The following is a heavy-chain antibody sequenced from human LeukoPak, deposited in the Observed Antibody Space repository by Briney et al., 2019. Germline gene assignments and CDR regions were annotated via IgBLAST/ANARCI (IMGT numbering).Heavy chain of an antibody. CDR3: TRDSHSRSYDIFTGYYNPDYYYMDV. CDR2: IRSKAYGGTT. D-gene: IGHD3-9*01. V-gene: IGHV3-49*04. Sequence: GGSLRRSCTASGFTFGDYAMSWVRQAPGKGLEWVGFIRSKAYGGTTEYAASVKGRFTISRDDSKSIAYLQMNSLKTEDTGVYYCTRDSHSRSYDIFTGYYNPDYYYMDVWGTGTTVTVSS. J-gene: IGHJ6*03. CDR1: GFTFGDYA.